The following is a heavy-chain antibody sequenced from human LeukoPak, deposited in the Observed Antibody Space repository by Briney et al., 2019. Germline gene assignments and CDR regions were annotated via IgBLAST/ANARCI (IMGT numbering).Heavy chain of an antibody. CDR3: ATVALRKGDYHILTGHIDN. CDR1: GFTFSSYS. V-gene: IGHV3-23*01. CDR2: LSGSAGTT. D-gene: IGHD3-9*01. Sequence: GGSLRLSCAASGFTFSSYSMNWVRQAPGKGLEWVSALSGSAGTTFYSDSVRGRFTISRDNSKNTLYLQVNSLRDEDSAVYYCATVALRKGDYHILTGHIDNWGQGTLVTVSS. J-gene: IGHJ4*02.